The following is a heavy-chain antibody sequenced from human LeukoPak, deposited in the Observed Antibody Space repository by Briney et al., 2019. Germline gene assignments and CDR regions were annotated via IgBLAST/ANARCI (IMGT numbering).Heavy chain of an antibody. J-gene: IGHJ4*02. CDR2: IGHDGTKI. CDR1: GFTFSTYG. Sequence: GGSLRLSCAASGFTFSTYGMHWVRQAPGKGLEWVAFIGHDGTKIYYADSVQGRFTISRDNSKNTMYLEMNSLSGEDTALYYSANDQVPCGNRYFDHWGQGTLGTVSS. V-gene: IGHV3-30*02. CDR3: ANDQVPCGNRYFDH.